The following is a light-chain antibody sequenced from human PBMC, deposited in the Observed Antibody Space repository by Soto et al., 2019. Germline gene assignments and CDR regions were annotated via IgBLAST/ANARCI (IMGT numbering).Light chain of an antibody. V-gene: IGKV3-11*01. J-gene: IGKJ1*01. CDR3: QQHSNWPPWT. Sequence: EIVLTQSPATLSLSPGDRATLSCRASQSVSSYLAWYQQKPGQAPRLLIYDASNRATGIPARFSGSGSGTDLSLTISSLEPEDFVVYYCQQHSNWPPWTFGQGTKVDIK. CDR1: QSVSSY. CDR2: DAS.